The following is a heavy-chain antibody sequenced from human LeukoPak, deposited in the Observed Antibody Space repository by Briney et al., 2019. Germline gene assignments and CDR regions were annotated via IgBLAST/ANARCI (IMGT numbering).Heavy chain of an antibody. J-gene: IGHJ4*02. D-gene: IGHD6-19*01. CDR1: GGSISSSSYY. CDR2: IYYSGST. V-gene: IGHV4-61*01. Sequence: PSETLSLTCTVSGGSISSSSYYWSWIRQPPGKGLEWIGYIYYSGSTNYNPSLKSRVTISVDTSKNQFSLKLSSVTAADTAVYYCARGSGGYYYWGQGTLVTVSS. CDR3: ARGSGGYYY.